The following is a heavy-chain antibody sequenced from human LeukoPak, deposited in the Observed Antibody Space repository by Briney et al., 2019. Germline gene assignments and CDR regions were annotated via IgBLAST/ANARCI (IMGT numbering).Heavy chain of an antibody. CDR2: IYYSGST. CDR1: GGSISSYY. J-gene: IGHJ4*02. V-gene: IGHV4-59*01. CDR3: ARDSSDSSVILDY. Sequence: SETLSLTCTVSGGSISSYYWSWIRQPPGKGLEWIGYIYYSGSTNYNPSLKSRVTISVDTSKNQCSLKLSSVTAADTAVYYCARDSSDSSVILDYWGQGTLVTVSS. D-gene: IGHD3-22*01.